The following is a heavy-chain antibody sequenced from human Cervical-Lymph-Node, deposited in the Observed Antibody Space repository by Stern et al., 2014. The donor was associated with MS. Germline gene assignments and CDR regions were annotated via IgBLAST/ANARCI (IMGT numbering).Heavy chain of an antibody. Sequence: QLQLQESGPGLVKPSETLSLTCTVSGGAVSDYYWTWIRQRPGKGLEWIGYIADTGTTNYNPSIHRRGTITLDTSQNQVSLRLRSVTAADTAVYYCARDPSTTASDWFFDLWGRGSLVTVSS. D-gene: IGHD2-21*02. CDR1: GGAVSDYY. CDR3: ARDPSTTASDWFFDL. CDR2: IADTGTT. V-gene: IGHV4-59*02. J-gene: IGHJ2*01.